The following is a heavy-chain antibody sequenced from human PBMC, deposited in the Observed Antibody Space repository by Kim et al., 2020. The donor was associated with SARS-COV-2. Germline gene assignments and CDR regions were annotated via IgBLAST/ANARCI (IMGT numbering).Heavy chain of an antibody. V-gene: IGHV3-53*04. CDR3: ALGVFSDPSGLYYYYGMDV. Sequence: GRFTISRHNSKNTLYLQMNSLRAEDTAVYYCALGVFSDPSGLYYYYGMDVWGQGTTVTVSS. J-gene: IGHJ6*02. D-gene: IGHD3-16*01.